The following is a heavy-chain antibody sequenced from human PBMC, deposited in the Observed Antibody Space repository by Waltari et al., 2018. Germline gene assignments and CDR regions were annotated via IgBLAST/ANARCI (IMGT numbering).Heavy chain of an antibody. CDR1: GFTFITYW. J-gene: IGHJ6*02. CDR2: ITSDGSRT. D-gene: IGHD2-15*01. CDR3: ASHRPGGYGMDV. Sequence: VQLVESGGGLVQPGGSLRLSCEASGFTFITYWMCWVRQVPGKGLVWVSTITSDGSRTRDADSVKGRFTISRDNAKNTLYLQTNSLRAEDTAVYYCASHRPGGYGMDVWGHGTTVTVSS. V-gene: IGHV3-74*01.